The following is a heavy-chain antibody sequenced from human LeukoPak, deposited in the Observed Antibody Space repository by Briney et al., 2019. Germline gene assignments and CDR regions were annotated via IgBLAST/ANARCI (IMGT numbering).Heavy chain of an antibody. J-gene: IGHJ6*02. D-gene: IGHD2-2*01. CDR2: ISSSGSTI. Sequence: GGSLRLSCAASGFTFSSYSMNWVRQAPGKGLEWVSYISSSGSTIYYADSVKGRFTISRDNAKNSLYLQMNSLRAEDTAVYYCARAGIVVVPAALDYGMDVWGQGTTVTVSS. CDR1: GFTFSSYS. CDR3: ARAGIVVVPAALDYGMDV. V-gene: IGHV3-48*04.